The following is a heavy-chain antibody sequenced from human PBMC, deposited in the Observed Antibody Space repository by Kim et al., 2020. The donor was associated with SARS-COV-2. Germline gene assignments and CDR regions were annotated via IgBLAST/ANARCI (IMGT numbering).Heavy chain of an antibody. D-gene: IGHD6-19*01. Sequence: GESLKISCKGSGYSFTSYWIGWVRQMPGKGLEWMGIIYPGDSDTRYSPSFQGQVTISADKSISTAYLQWSSLKASDTAMYYCARGEGYSSGWSREADYWGQGTLVTVSS. V-gene: IGHV5-51*01. CDR1: GYSFTSYW. J-gene: IGHJ4*02. CDR2: IYPGDSDT. CDR3: ARGEGYSSGWSREADY.